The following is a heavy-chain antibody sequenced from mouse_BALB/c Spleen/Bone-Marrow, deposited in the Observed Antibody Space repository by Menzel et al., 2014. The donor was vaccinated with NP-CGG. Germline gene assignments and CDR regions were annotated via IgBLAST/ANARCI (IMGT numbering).Heavy chain of an antibody. Sequence: QVQLKDSGAELVKPGASVKLSCKPSGYPFTSYWIHWVKQRPGQGLEWIGEIIPVNGRNDYNEKFKNKATLTVDKSSSTAYMQLSSLTSEDSAVYYCTRYYSWYFDVWGAGTTVTVSS. CDR2: IIPVNGRN. V-gene: IGHV1S81*02. CDR1: GYPFTSYW. J-gene: IGHJ1*01. CDR3: TRYYSWYFDV. D-gene: IGHD1-1*01.